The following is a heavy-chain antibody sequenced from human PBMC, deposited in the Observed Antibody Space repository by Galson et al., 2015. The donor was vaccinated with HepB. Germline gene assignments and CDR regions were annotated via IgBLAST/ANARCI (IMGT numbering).Heavy chain of an antibody. V-gene: IGHV3-21*01. Sequence: SLRLSCAGSGFTFSSHFMNWVRQAPGKGLEWVAYISATSRNIYYADSVKGRFSTSRDNGKNSLYLQMNSLRAEDTAVYYCARVYDGDDAGEDYGMDVWGPGATVTVSS. J-gene: IGHJ6*02. D-gene: IGHD4-17*01. CDR3: ARVYDGDDAGEDYGMDV. CDR2: ISATSRNI. CDR1: GFTFSSHF.